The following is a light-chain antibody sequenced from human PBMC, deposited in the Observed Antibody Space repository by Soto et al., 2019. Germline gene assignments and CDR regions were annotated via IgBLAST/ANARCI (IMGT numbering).Light chain of an antibody. CDR1: QSVSSN. V-gene: IGKV3-20*01. CDR3: QQYGASPLFT. J-gene: IGKJ3*01. CDR2: GAS. Sequence: EIVMTQSPATLSVSPGERATLSCRASQSVSSNLAWYQQKPGQAPRLLIYGASNRATGIPDRFSGSGSGTDFTLTISRLEPEDFAVYSCQQYGASPLFTFGPGTKVDLK.